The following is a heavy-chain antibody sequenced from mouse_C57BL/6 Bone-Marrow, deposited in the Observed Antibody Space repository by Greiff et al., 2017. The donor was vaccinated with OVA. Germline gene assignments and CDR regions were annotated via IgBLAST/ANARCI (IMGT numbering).Heavy chain of an antibody. CDR1: GYSFTGYY. Sequence: EVKLVESGPELVKPGASVKISCKASGYSFTGYYMNWVKQSPEKSLEWIGEINPCTGGTTYNQKFKAKATLTVDKSSSTAYMQLKSLTSEDSAVYYCARSGKLGRDYWGQGTTLTVSS. CDR2: INPCTGGT. CDR3: ARSGKLGRDY. V-gene: IGHV1-42*01. D-gene: IGHD4-1*01. J-gene: IGHJ2*01.